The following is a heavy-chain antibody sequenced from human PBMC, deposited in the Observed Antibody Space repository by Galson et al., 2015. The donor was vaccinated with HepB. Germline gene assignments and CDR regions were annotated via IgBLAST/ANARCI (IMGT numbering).Heavy chain of an antibody. D-gene: IGHD4-17*01. V-gene: IGHV1-69*13. Sequence: SVKVSCKASGGTFSSYAISWVRQAPGQGLEWMGGIIPIFGTANYAQKFQGRVTITADESTSTAYVELSSLRSEDTAVYYCARDTTVTTSYYYYGMDVWGQGTTVTVSS. J-gene: IGHJ6*02. CDR2: IIPIFGTA. CDR1: GGTFSSYA. CDR3: ARDTTVTTSYYYYGMDV.